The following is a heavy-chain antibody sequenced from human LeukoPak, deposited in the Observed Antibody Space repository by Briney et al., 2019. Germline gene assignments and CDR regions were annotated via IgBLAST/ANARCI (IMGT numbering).Heavy chain of an antibody. J-gene: IGHJ6*04. CDR1: GFTFSSYW. D-gene: IGHD3-10*02. Sequence: GGSLRLSRAASGFTFSSYWMNWVRQAPGKGLEWVSYISSSGSTIYYADSVKGRFTISRDNAKNSLYLQMNSLRAEDTAVYYCAELGITMIGGVWGKGTTVTISS. V-gene: IGHV3-48*04. CDR2: ISSSGSTI. CDR3: AELGITMIGGV.